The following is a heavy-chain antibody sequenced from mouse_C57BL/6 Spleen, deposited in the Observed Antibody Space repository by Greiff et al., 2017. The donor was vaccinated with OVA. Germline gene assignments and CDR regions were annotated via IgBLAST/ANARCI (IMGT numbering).Heavy chain of an antibody. J-gene: IGHJ1*03. CDR1: GYSITSGYD. CDR2: ISYSGST. Sequence: VQLQQSGPGMVKPSQSLSLTCTVTGYSITSGYDWHWIRHFPGNKLEWMGYISYSGSTNYNPSLKSRISITHDTSKNHFFLKLNSVTTEDTATYYCARVAMVTTWYFDVWGTGTTVTVSS. CDR3: ARVAMVTTWYFDV. D-gene: IGHD2-2*01. V-gene: IGHV3-1*01.